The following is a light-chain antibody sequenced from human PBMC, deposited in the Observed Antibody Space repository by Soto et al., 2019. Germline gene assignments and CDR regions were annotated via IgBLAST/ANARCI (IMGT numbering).Light chain of an antibody. CDR2: DAS. CDR3: EQYHSYPYT. Sequence: DIQMTQSPSTLSASVGDRVTITCRASQSISSWVAWYQQKPGKAPKLLIYDASSLQSGDPSRLSGSGSATEFTITISSLQPDDFATYYCEQYHSYPYTFGQGTKLQIK. CDR1: QSISSW. V-gene: IGKV1-5*01. J-gene: IGKJ2*01.